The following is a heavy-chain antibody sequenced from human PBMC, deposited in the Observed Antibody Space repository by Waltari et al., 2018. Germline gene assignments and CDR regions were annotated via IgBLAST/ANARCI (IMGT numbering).Heavy chain of an antibody. Sequence: EVQLVESGGGLVKPGGSLRLPWGACGLRFGSYSMTWVRQAPGKGLEWVSSISSSTTYIHYADSVKGRFTISRDNAKNSLYLQMNSLRVEDTAVYYCVSGGWGFYFDYWGQGTVVTVSS. CDR1: GLRFGSYS. CDR3: VSGGWGFYFDY. CDR2: ISSSTTYI. J-gene: IGHJ4*02. V-gene: IGHV3-21*01. D-gene: IGHD7-27*01.